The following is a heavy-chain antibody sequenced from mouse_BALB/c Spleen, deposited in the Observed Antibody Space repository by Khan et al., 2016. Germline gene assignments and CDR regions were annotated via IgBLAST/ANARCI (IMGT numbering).Heavy chain of an antibody. CDR3: ARDLEGYDDAMDY. V-gene: IGHV7-3*02. Sequence: EVELVESGGGLVQPGGSLRLSCATSGFTFTDYYMSWVRQPPGKALEWLGFIRNKANGYTTEYSASVKGRSTISRDNSQSILSLQMNTLRAEDSATYYCARDLEGYDDAMDYWGQGTSVTVSS. CDR2: IRNKANGYTT. CDR1: GFTFTDYY. J-gene: IGHJ4*01. D-gene: IGHD2-2*01.